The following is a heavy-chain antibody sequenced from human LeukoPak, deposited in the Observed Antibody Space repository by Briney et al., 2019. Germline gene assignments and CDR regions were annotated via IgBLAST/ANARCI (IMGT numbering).Heavy chain of an antibody. CDR1: GFTFSSFE. J-gene: IGHJ4*02. Sequence: GSLRLSCAAPGFTFSSFEMNWVRQAPGKGLQWISYISSSSSSIDYADSVKGRFTISRDNAKNSLYLQMNSLRAEDTAVYYCASRPPPHRGPFDYWGQGTLVTVSS. CDR2: ISSSSSSI. CDR3: ASRPPPHRGPFDY. V-gene: IGHV3-48*03.